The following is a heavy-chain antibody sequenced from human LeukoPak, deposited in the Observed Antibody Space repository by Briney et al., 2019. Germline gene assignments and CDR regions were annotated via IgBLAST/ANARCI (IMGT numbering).Heavy chain of an antibody. CDR2: ISLTGRT. CDR3: ARESGPYCPFGY. D-gene: IGHD1-26*01. CDR1: GGSITSTNW. Sequence: SETLSLTCGVSGGSITSTNWWSWVRQPPGQGLEWIGEISLTGRTNYNPSLIGRVIMSLDESRNQLSLTLTSVTAADTAMYYCARESGPYCPFGYWGQGTLVVVPS. V-gene: IGHV4-4*02. J-gene: IGHJ4*02.